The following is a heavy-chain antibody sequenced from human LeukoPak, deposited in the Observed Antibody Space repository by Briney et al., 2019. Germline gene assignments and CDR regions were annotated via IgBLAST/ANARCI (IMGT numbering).Heavy chain of an antibody. CDR3: ARYMTSVLVPHN. V-gene: IGHV3-21*01. CDR1: GFTFSSYS. J-gene: IGHJ4*02. D-gene: IGHD3-22*01. Sequence: KPGGSLRLSCAASGFTFSSYSMNWVRQAPGKGLEWVSSISSSSSYIYYADSVKGRFTISRDNAKNSLYLQMNSLRAEDTAVYYCARYMTSVLVPHNWGQGTLVTVSS. CDR2: ISSSSSYI.